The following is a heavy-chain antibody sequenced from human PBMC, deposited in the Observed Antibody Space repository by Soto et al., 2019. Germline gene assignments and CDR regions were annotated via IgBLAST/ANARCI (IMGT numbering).Heavy chain of an antibody. D-gene: IGHD4-17*01. CDR3: ARELNTVTTRDAFDI. Sequence: QVQLVESGGGVVQPGRSLRLSCAASGFTFSSFGMHWVRQAPGKGLEWVAVIWYDANSKYFADSVKGRFTISRDNSKNTLYLQMNSLRAEDTAVYYCARELNTVTTRDAFDIWGQGIMVTVSS. CDR2: IWYDANSK. CDR1: GFTFSSFG. J-gene: IGHJ3*02. V-gene: IGHV3-33*01.